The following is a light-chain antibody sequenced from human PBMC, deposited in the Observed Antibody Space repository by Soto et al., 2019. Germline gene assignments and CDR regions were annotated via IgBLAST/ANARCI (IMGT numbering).Light chain of an antibody. V-gene: IGKV3D-20*01. Sequence: EIVLTQSPATLSFSPGERATLSCGASAAVSSSYVAWYQQKARLAPRLLIHDASSRATGIPDRFSGSKSVTEFTLTIRSLEPEDAALYYCQQYGSSPITFGQGTRLEIK. CDR2: DAS. CDR3: QQYGSSPIT. CDR1: AAVSSSY. J-gene: IGKJ5*01.